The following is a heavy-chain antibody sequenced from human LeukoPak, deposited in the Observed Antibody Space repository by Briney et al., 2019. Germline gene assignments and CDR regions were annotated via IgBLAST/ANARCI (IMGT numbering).Heavy chain of an antibody. D-gene: IGHD6-19*01. V-gene: IGHV3-7*01. CDR1: GFTFSSYW. Sequence: GGSLRLSCAASGFTFSSYWMSWVRQAPGKGLEWVANIKQDGSEKYYVDSVKGRFTISRDNAKNSLYLQMNSLRAEDTAVYYCARDQGSGWYRGNWFDPWGQGTLVTVSS. CDR3: ARDQGSGWYRGNWFDP. J-gene: IGHJ5*02. CDR2: IKQDGSEK.